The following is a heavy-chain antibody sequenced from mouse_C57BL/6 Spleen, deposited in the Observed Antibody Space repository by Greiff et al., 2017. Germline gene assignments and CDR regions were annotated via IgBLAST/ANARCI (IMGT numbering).Heavy chain of an antibody. CDR2: INPNYGTT. J-gene: IGHJ3*01. Sequence: VQLQQSGPELVKPGASVKISCKASGYSFTDYNMNWVKQSNGKSLEWIGVINPNYGTTSYNQKFKGKATLTVDQSSSTAYMQLNSLTSEDSAVYYCARAHYYGSSHIHFAYGGQGTLVTVSA. CDR1: GYSFTDYN. V-gene: IGHV1-39*01. D-gene: IGHD1-1*01. CDR3: ARAHYYGSSHIHFAY.